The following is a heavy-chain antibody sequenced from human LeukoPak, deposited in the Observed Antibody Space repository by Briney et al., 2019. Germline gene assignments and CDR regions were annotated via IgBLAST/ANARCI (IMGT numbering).Heavy chain of an antibody. CDR2: ITTSSSTI. CDR3: AKGYGSGSPYCYY. Sequence: GGSLRLSCAASGFTFSSYNMNWVRQAPGKGLEWVSYITTSSSTIYYADSVKGRLTISRDNAKNSLYLQMNSLRDEDTAVYYGAKGYGSGSPYCYYWGQGTLVTVSS. V-gene: IGHV3-48*02. J-gene: IGHJ4*02. D-gene: IGHD3-10*01. CDR1: GFTFSSYN.